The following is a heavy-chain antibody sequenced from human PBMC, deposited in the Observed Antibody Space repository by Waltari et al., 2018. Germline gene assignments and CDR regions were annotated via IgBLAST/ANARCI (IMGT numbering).Heavy chain of an antibody. J-gene: IGHJ3*02. D-gene: IGHD1-26*01. CDR3: AILGPYSGSLNDAFDI. V-gene: IGHV3-21*01. Sequence: VQLVESGGGVVQPGGSLRLSCAASGFTFSSYGMHWVRQAPGKGLEWVSSISSSSSYIYYADSVKGRFTISRDNAKNSLYLQMNSLRAEDTAVYYCAILGPYSGSLNDAFDIWGQGTMVTVSS. CDR1: GFTFSSYG. CDR2: ISSSSSYI.